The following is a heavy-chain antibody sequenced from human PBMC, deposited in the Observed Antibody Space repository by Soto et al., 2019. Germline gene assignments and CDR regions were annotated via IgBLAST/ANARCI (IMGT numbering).Heavy chain of an antibody. Sequence: QIQLVESGGGVVQPGISLRLSCAASGFSFSTYGMHWVRQTPGKGLEWVALISNEGRSTYYADSVKGRFTISRDNSRNTLYLQMNSLRTEDTAIYYCAKAGGKVSTPFDPWVQGTLVTVSS. D-gene: IGHD2-8*01. CDR3: AKAGGKVSTPFDP. CDR1: GFSFSTYG. CDR2: ISNEGRST. V-gene: IGHV3-30*18. J-gene: IGHJ5*02.